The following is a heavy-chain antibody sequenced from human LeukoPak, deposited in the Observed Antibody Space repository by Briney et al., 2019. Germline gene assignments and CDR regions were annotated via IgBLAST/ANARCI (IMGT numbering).Heavy chain of an antibody. CDR2: IYPGDSDT. Sequence: GESLKISCKGSGYSFTSYWIGWVRQMPGKGLEWMGIIYPGDSDTRYSPSFQGQVTISADKSISTAYLQWSSLKASDTAMYYCARSPITIFGVRNGVDVWGQGTTVTVSS. V-gene: IGHV5-51*01. J-gene: IGHJ6*02. CDR3: ARSPITIFGVRNGVDV. CDR1: GYSFTSYW. D-gene: IGHD3-3*01.